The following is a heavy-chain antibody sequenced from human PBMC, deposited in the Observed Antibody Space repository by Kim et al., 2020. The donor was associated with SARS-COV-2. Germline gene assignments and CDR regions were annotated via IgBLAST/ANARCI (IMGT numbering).Heavy chain of an antibody. D-gene: IGHD5-12*01. CDR2: INYSGSP. CDR1: GGSVSSCNYY. V-gene: IGHV4-61*01. Sequence: SETLSLTCAVSGGSVSSCNYYWSWIRQPPGKGLEWIGYINYSGSPNYNPSLKSRVTISVDTSHNQFSLKLSYVTAADTAVYYCARSPKMATITRYFDLWGRGTLVTVSS. CDR3: ARSPKMATITRYFDL. J-gene: IGHJ2*01.